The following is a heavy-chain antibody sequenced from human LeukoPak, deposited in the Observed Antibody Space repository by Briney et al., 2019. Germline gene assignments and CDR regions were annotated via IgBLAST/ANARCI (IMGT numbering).Heavy chain of an antibody. Sequence: SQTLSLTCAVYGGSSSGYYGSWIRQPPGNGLEWIGEINPSGSTNYNPTLKSRVPIPVDTSKNRFSLKLSSVTAADTAVYYCARGSLSIAVALDCWGQGTLVTVSS. J-gene: IGHJ4*02. D-gene: IGHD6-19*01. CDR1: GGSSSGYY. V-gene: IGHV4-34*01. CDR2: INPSGST. CDR3: ARGSLSIAVALDC.